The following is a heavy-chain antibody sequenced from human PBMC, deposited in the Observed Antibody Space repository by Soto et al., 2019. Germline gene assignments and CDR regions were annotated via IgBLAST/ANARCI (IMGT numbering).Heavy chain of an antibody. CDR2: IDPSDSYT. Sequence: GACLKISCKASGYSFTSYWSDWLRQMPGKGLKWMGRIDPSDSYTNYSPSFQGHVTISADKSISTAYLQWSSLKASDTAMYYCASTSMQSRGYSYGHGGMDVWGQGTAVTVSS. CDR3: ASTSMQSRGYSYGHGGMDV. D-gene: IGHD5-18*01. V-gene: IGHV5-10-1*01. J-gene: IGHJ6*02. CDR1: GYSFTSYW.